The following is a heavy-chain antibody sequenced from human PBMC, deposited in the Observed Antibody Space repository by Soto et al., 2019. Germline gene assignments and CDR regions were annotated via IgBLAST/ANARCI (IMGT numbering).Heavy chain of an antibody. CDR3: ARVTWDDRPYWYFDL. CDR2: IIPIFGTA. Sequence: GASVKVSCKASGGTFSSYAISWVRQAPGQGLEWMGGIIPIFGTANYAQKFQGRVTITADKSTSTAYMELSSLRSEDTAVYYWARVTWDDRPYWYFDLWGRGTLVTVS. V-gene: IGHV1-69*06. CDR1: GGTFSSYA. D-gene: IGHD1-26*01. J-gene: IGHJ2*01.